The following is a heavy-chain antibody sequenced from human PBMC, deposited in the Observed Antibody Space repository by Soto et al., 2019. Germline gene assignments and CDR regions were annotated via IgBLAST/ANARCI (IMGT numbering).Heavy chain of an antibody. Sequence: GGSLRLSCAASGFTFSNYAMSWVRQAPGKGLEWVAGISVSGDITYNAESMKGRTTITRDRSKNTRYRQVNSLRTEDTAVYYCAKGLSPNCVGSRCPYGMDAWGQGTTVTVSS. CDR2: ISVSGDIT. V-gene: IGHV3-23*01. CDR3: AKGLSPNCVGSRCPYGMDA. J-gene: IGHJ6*02. CDR1: GFTFSNYA. D-gene: IGHD2-21*01.